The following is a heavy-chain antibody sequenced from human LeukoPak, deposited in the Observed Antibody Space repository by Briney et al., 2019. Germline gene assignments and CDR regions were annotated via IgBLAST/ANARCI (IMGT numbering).Heavy chain of an antibody. J-gene: IGHJ1*01. CDR1: GYTFTSYG. CDR2: ISAYNGNT. CDR3: ARDPGSYSSGWYTRAPAEYFQH. V-gene: IGHV1-18*01. Sequence: ASVKVSCKASGYTFTSYGISWVRQAPGQGLEWMGWISAYNGNTNYAQRLQGRVTMTTDTSTSTAYMELRSLRSDDTAVYYCARDPGSYSSGWYTRAPAEYFQHWGQGTLVTVSS. D-gene: IGHD6-19*01.